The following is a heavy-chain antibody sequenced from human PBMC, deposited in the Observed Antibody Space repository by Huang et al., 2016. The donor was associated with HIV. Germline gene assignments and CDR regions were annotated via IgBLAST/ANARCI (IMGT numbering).Heavy chain of an antibody. D-gene: IGHD3-10*02. Sequence: QVQLVQSGAEVKKPGASVKVSCKASGYTFTNFAMHWVRQAPGQRLEWMGGSDTNKCDTGYSQRFQGRLTITRDTSSSTAYMEFSSLRSEDTAVYYCARDPHVFVAGPFFDCWGQGTLVTVSS. J-gene: IGHJ4*02. CDR3: ARDPHVFVAGPFFDC. V-gene: IGHV1-3*04. CDR2: SDTNKCDT. CDR1: GYTFTNFA.